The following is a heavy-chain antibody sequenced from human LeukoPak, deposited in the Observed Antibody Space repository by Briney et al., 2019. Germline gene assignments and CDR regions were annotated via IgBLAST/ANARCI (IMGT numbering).Heavy chain of an antibody. CDR2: IYYSGNT. Sequence: SETLSLTCTVSGGSISSSSYYWGWIRQPPGKGLEWIGSIYYSGNTYYNPSLKSRVTISVDTSKNQFSLKLSSVTAADTAVYYCARQSLPGYRSGWLFDYWGQGTLVTVSS. CDR3: ARQSLPGYRSGWLFDY. J-gene: IGHJ4*02. D-gene: IGHD6-19*01. V-gene: IGHV4-39*01. CDR1: GGSISSSSYY.